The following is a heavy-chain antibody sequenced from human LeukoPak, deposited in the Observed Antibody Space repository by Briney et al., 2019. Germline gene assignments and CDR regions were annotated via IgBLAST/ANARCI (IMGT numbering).Heavy chain of an antibody. Sequence: SQTLSLTCAISGDSVSSNSAAWNWIMQSPSRGLEWLGRTYYRSKRYNDYAVSVKSRIISNADTSKNHFSLHLNSVSPEDTAVYYCAREPFDYWGQGILVTVSS. CDR2: TYYRSKRYN. V-gene: IGHV6-1*01. CDR3: AREPFDY. J-gene: IGHJ4*02. CDR1: GDSVSSNSAA.